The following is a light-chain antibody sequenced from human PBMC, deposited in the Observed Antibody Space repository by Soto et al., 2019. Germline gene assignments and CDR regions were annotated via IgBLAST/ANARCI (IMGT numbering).Light chain of an antibody. CDR2: RAS. Sequence: DIQMTQSPSSLSAPVEARVTITCLATQDIMNSLVWSQQKPGKAPKSLIYRASILQSGVPSRFSGRGSGTDFTLTITSLQPEDSATYYCQQSYTHPFTFGQGTRLEIK. J-gene: IGKJ5*01. CDR1: QDIMNS. V-gene: IGKV1-16*01. CDR3: QQSYTHPFT.